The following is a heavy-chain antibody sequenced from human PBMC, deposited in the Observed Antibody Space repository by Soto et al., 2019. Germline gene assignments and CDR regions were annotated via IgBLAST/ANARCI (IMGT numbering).Heavy chain of an antibody. CDR3: ARRRREDPGDYYYYMDV. Sequence: PSETLSLTCTVSGGSISSGDYYWSWIRQPPGKGLEWIGYIYYSGSTNYNPSLKSRVTISVDTSKNQFSLKLSSVTAADTAVYYCARRRREDPGDYYYYMDVWSKGTTVTVSS. CDR1: GGSISSGDYY. CDR2: IYYSGST. J-gene: IGHJ6*03. D-gene: IGHD1-26*01. V-gene: IGHV4-61*08.